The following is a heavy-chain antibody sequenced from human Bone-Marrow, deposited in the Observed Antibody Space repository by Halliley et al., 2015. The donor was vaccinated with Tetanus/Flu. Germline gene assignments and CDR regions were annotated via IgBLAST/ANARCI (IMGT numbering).Heavy chain of an antibody. CDR3: ARGGYCSGGRCYDQNFAF. CDR2: YYKGST. V-gene: IGHV4-59*09. D-gene: IGHD2-15*01. Sequence: YYKGSTNYNPSLKSRVTIPIDTSKNQFSLKLTSVTAADAAVYYCARGGYCSGGRCYDQNFAFWGQGTLVTVSS. J-gene: IGHJ4*02.